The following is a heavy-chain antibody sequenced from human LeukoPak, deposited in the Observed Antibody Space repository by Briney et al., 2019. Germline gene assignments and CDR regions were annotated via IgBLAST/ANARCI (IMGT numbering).Heavy chain of an antibody. D-gene: IGHD5-24*01. V-gene: IGHV3-48*01. J-gene: IGHJ4*02. Sequence: AGGSLRLSCAASGFTFSAYSMNWVRQAPGKGLKWISYIGISSGNTKYADSVKGRSTISGDKAKNSLYLQMNSLRVEDTAVYYCARDYKYAFDNWGQGTLVTVSS. CDR1: GFTFSAYS. CDR3: ARDYKYAFDN. CDR2: IGISSGNT.